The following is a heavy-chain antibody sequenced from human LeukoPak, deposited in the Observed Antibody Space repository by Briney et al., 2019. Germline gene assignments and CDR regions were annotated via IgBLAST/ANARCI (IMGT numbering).Heavy chain of an antibody. J-gene: IGHJ4*02. D-gene: IGHD3-10*01. CDR2: IVIGGDT. CDR1: GFTLRKYD. Sequence: WGSLRLSCGASGFTLRKYDMHWVRQAAGKGLEWVSTIVIGGDTYYPGSVKGRFTISRENAKNSLYLQMNSLRAGDTAVYYCARGEFYGSGSYLFDYWGQGTLVTVSS. CDR3: ARGEFYGSGSYLFDY. V-gene: IGHV3-13*01.